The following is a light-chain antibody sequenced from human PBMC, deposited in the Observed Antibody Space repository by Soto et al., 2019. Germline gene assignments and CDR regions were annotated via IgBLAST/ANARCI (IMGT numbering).Light chain of an antibody. CDR1: EILVYSDGNTY. V-gene: IGKV2-30*01. CDR2: KVS. J-gene: IGKJ1*01. CDR3: RQHTHWLWT. Sequence: LSQGKSLDHAACLCIKNNEILVYSDGNTYLHWFQQRPGRSPRRLIHKVSIRDSGVPDRFSGSGSGIGLRLKISWLEPEDVGGYYCRQHTHWLWTFGQG.